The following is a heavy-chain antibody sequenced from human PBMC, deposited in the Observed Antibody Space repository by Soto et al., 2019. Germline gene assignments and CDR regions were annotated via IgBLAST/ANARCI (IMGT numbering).Heavy chain of an antibody. D-gene: IGHD4-17*01. CDR2: IDPGNGDT. Sequence: ASVKVSCKASGYAFAGYGIHWVRLAPGQRLEWMGWIDPGNGDTKYSQKFRGRVSITRDTSASTAYMEVSSLRPEDTTVFYCARGPNGHYSYFDYWGQGALVTVSS. V-gene: IGHV1-3*01. CDR1: GYAFAGYG. CDR3: ARGPNGHYSYFDY. J-gene: IGHJ4*02.